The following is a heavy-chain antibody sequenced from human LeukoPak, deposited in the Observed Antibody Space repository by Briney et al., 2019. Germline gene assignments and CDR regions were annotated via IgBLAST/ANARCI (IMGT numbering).Heavy chain of an antibody. CDR1: GFTFSSYG. CDR3: AKKGVPAAIRGRRYYGMDV. CDR2: IWYDGSNK. V-gene: IGHV3-33*06. J-gene: IGHJ6*02. Sequence: PGRSLRLSCAASGFTFSSYGMHWVRQAPGKGLEWVAVIWYDGSNKYYADSVKGRFTISRDNSKNTLYLQMNSLRAEDTAVYYCAKKGVPAAIRGRRYYGMDVWGQGTTVTVSS. D-gene: IGHD2-2*02.